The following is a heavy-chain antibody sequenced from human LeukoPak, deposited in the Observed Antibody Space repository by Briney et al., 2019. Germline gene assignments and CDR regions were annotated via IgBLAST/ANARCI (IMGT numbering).Heavy chain of an antibody. J-gene: IGHJ4*02. V-gene: IGHV4-59*08. CDR1: GTSITRTY. CDR3: ARRATSGNYQMLHFDS. CDR2: VYDTGDT. Sequence: SETLSLTCTVSGTSITRTYWSWIRQPPGRGLESVGYVYDTGDTNYNPSLKSRVTMSPDTSKNQFSLTLGSVTAADTAIYYCARRATSGNYQMLHFDSWGQGILVTVSS. D-gene: IGHD1-7*01.